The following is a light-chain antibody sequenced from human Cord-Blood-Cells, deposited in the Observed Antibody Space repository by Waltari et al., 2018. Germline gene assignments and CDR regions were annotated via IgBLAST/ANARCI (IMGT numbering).Light chain of an antibody. Sequence: EIVLTQSPATLSVSPGESATLSCRATQRVSSNLAWYQQKPGQARRLLIYGASTRATGIPARFSGSGAGKEVTLTISSLQSGDFAVYYGQQYNHWPPRTFGGGTKVAIK. CDR2: GAS. V-gene: IGKV3-15*01. J-gene: IGKJ4*01. CDR3: QQYNHWPPRT. CDR1: QRVSSN.